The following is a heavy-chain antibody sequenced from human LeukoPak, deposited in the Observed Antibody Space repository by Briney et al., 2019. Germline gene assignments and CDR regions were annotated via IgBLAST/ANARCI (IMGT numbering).Heavy chain of an antibody. D-gene: IGHD4-11*01. CDR1: GGSFSGYY. J-gene: IGHJ6*03. CDR2: INHSGST. Sequence: SETLSLTCAVYGGSFSGYYWSWIRQPPGKELEWIGEINHSGSTNYNPSLKSRVTISVDTSKNQFSLKLSSVTAADTAVYYCARGLYDYSIPERGPFYYYYMDVWGKGTTVTVSS. V-gene: IGHV4-34*01. CDR3: ARGLYDYSIPERGPFYYYYMDV.